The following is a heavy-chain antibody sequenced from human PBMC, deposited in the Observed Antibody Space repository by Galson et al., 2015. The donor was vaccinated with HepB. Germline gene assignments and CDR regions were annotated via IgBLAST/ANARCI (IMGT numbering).Heavy chain of an antibody. D-gene: IGHD6-19*01. CDR1: GFTFSNAW. Sequence: SLRLSCAASGFTFSNAWMNWVRQAPGKGLEWVGRIKSKTDGGTTDYAAPVKGRFTISRDDSKNTLYLQMNSLKTEDTAVYYCTTDLGGKWLRYFDYWGQGTLVTVSS. CDR3: TTDLGGKWLRYFDY. V-gene: IGHV3-15*07. J-gene: IGHJ4*02. CDR2: IKSKTDGGTT.